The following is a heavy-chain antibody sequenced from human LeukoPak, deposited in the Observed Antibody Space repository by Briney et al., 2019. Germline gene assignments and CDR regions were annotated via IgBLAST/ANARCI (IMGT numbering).Heavy chain of an antibody. V-gene: IGHV1-46*01. Sequence: GASVKVSCKASGYTLTSYYRHWVRQAPGQGLEWMGIINPSGGSTSYAQKFQGRVTMTRDTSTSTVYMELSSLRSEDTAVYYCARETVAGLVPFDYWGQGTLVTVSS. J-gene: IGHJ4*02. CDR1: GYTLTSYY. D-gene: IGHD6-19*01. CDR3: ARETVAGLVPFDY. CDR2: INPSGGST.